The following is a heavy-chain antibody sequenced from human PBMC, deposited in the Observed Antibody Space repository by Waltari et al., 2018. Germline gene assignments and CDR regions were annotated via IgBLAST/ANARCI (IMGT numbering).Heavy chain of an antibody. CDR3: AKDWELELGG. CDR2: IMGSGGTT. D-gene: IGHD1-7*01. Sequence: EVQLLESGGGLVQPGGSLRISCAASGLTFSSYAMSWVRQAAGMGLGGVAAIMGSGGTTYYADSVQGRFTISRDNSKNTLYLQMNSLRAEDTAVYYCAKDWELELGGRGQGTLVTVSS. V-gene: IGHV3-23*01. J-gene: IGHJ4*02. CDR1: GLTFSSYA.